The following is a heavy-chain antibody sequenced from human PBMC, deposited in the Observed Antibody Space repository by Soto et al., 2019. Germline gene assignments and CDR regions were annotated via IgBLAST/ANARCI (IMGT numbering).Heavy chain of an antibody. CDR3: AKGRVGSASLTPRVDF. D-gene: IGHD3-10*01. Sequence: EVQLLESGGGLVQPGGSLRLSCAASGFTFNNYAMSWVRQAPGKGLEWVSAISGGGDTTSYADSVKGRFTVSRDGSKNTLYLQMNSLRAEDTALYYCAKGRVGSASLTPRVDFWGQGTLVTVSS. CDR2: ISGGGDTT. CDR1: GFTFNNYA. J-gene: IGHJ4*02. V-gene: IGHV3-23*01.